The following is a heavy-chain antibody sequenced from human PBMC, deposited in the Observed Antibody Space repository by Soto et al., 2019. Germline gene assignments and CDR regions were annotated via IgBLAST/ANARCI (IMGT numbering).Heavy chain of an antibody. Sequence: SETLSLTCTVSGGSIISGNYYWIWIRQHPGKGLEWIAYMSYSGTTYYNPSLKTRVIISLDTSTNQFSLKLSSVTAADTAVYFCARYCSGGTCQYAFDIWGQGTMVTVSS. D-gene: IGHD2-15*01. CDR1: GGSIISGNYY. J-gene: IGHJ3*02. CDR3: ARYCSGGTCQYAFDI. V-gene: IGHV4-31*03. CDR2: MSYSGTT.